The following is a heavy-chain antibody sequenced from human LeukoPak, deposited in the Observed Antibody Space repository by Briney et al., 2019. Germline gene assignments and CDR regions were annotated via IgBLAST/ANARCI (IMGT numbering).Heavy chain of an antibody. CDR1: GYSISSGYY. V-gene: IGHV3-7*01. CDR2: IKQDGSEK. Sequence: ETLSLTCTVSGYSISSGYYWGWIRQPPGKGLEWVANIKQDGSEKYYVDSVKGRFTISRDNAKNSLYLQMNSLRAEDTAVYYCARLNGALIQHTYYFDYWGQGTLVTVSS. J-gene: IGHJ4*02. CDR3: ARLNGALIQHTYYFDY. D-gene: IGHD5-18*01.